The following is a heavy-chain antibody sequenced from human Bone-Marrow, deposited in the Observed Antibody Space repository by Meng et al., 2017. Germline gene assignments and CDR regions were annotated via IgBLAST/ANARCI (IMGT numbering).Heavy chain of an antibody. D-gene: IGHD6-13*01. CDR3: ARGAAAAGIFDVSYWFDP. J-gene: IGHJ5*02. Sequence: SVKVSCKASGGTFSSYAISWVRQAPGQGLERMGGIIPIFGTANYAQKFQGRVTITADKSTSTAYMELSSLRSEDTAVYYCARGAAAAGIFDVSYWFDPWGQGTLVTVSS. CDR1: GGTFSSYA. V-gene: IGHV1-69*06. CDR2: IIPIFGTA.